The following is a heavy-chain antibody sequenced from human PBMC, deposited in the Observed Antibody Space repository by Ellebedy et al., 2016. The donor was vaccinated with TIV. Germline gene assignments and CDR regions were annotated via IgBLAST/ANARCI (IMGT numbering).Heavy chain of an antibody. Sequence: GGSLRLSCVASGFTFSSYWMSWVRQAPGKGLEWVANIKQDGSERYYVDSVKGRFTISRDNAKKSLYLQMNSLRAEDTAVYYCARRALMVTFGGLLDYWGQGTLVTVSS. CDR1: GFTFSSYW. CDR2: IKQDGSER. V-gene: IGHV3-7*01. D-gene: IGHD3-16*01. J-gene: IGHJ4*02. CDR3: ARRALMVTFGGLLDY.